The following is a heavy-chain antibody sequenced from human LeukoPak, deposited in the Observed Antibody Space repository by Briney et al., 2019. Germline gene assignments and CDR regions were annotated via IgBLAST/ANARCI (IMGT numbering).Heavy chain of an antibody. J-gene: IGHJ4*02. D-gene: IGHD3-16*01. CDR3: ARGLPGGGILDY. V-gene: IGHV4-34*01. CDR1: GGPFSGYY. CDR2: INHSGNT. Sequence: SGTLSLTCAVYGGPFSGYYWNWIRQPPGKGLEWIGEINHSGNTNYNPSLESRVIISVDTSKNQISLKMSSVTAADTAVFFCARGLPGGGILDYWGQGNLVTVSS.